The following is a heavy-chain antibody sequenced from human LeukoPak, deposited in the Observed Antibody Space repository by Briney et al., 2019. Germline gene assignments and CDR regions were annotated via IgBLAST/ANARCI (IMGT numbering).Heavy chain of an antibody. CDR1: GFTFSSYW. D-gene: IGHD1-1*01. CDR2: IKQDGSEK. J-gene: IGHJ6*03. V-gene: IGHV3-7*01. CDR3: AKVWKNRYYYYMDV. Sequence: GGSLRLSCAASGFTFSSYWMSWVRQAPGKGLGWVANIKQDGSEKYYVDSVKGRFTISRDNAKNSLYLQMNSLRAEDTAVYYCAKVWKNRYYYYMDVWGKGTTVTISS.